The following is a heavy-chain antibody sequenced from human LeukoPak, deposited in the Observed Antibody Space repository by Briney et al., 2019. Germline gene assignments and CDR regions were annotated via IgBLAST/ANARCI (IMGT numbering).Heavy chain of an antibody. J-gene: IGHJ4*02. CDR1: GGSISSSNW. Sequence: SETLSLTCAVSGGSISSSNWWSWVRQPPGKGLEWIGEIYHSGSTNYNPSLKSRVTISVDTSKNQFSLKLSSVTAADTAVYYCARHDYGDYPFDYWGQGTLVTVSS. CDR2: IYHSGST. V-gene: IGHV4-4*02. D-gene: IGHD4-17*01. CDR3: ARHDYGDYPFDY.